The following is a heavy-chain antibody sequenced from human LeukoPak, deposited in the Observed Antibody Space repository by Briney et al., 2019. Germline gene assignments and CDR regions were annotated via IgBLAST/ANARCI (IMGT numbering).Heavy chain of an antibody. CDR2: IYYSGST. Sequence: PSETLSLTCTVSGGSISSYYWSWIRQPPGKGLEWIGYIYYSGSTNYNPSLKSRVTISVDTSKNQFSLKLSSVTAADTAVYYCAREGTVTFFDYWGQGTLVTVSS. J-gene: IGHJ4*02. CDR3: AREGTVTFFDY. V-gene: IGHV4-59*01. D-gene: IGHD4-17*01. CDR1: GGSISSYY.